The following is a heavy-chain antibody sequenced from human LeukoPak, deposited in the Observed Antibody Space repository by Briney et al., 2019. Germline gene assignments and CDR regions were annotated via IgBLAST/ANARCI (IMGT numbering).Heavy chain of an antibody. CDR3: AKDAFQYSSSWGRYYYYYGMDV. Sequence: GGSLRLSCAASGFTFSTYGMHWARQAPGKGLEWVAVISYDGNNKYYSDSVKGRFTISRDNSKSTLYLQMNSLRAEDTAVYYCAKDAFQYSSSWGRYYYYYGMDVWGQGTTVTVSS. V-gene: IGHV3-30*18. CDR1: GFTFSTYG. J-gene: IGHJ6*02. D-gene: IGHD6-13*01. CDR2: ISYDGNNK.